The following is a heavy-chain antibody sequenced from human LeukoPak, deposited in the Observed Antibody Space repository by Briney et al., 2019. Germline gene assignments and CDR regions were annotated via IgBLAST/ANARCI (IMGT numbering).Heavy chain of an antibody. Sequence: PGGSLRLSCAASGFTFSSYAMHWVRQAPGKGLEWVAVISYDGSNKYYADSVKGRFTISRDNSKNTLYLQMSSLRAEDTAVYYCARGTVDYDFWSGYLDYWGQGTLVTVSS. CDR1: GFTFSSYA. J-gene: IGHJ4*02. CDR2: ISYDGSNK. D-gene: IGHD3-3*01. CDR3: ARGTVDYDFWSGYLDY. V-gene: IGHV3-30-3*01.